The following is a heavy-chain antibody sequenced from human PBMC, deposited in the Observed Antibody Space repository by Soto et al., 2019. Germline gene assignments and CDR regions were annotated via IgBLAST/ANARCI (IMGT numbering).Heavy chain of an antibody. V-gene: IGHV4-39*01. CDR3: ARRYGLSAFDI. Sequence: SETLSLTCTVSGGSITSTSYYWGWIRQPPGKGLEWVGSISYSGSTYYNPSLKSRVTISVDTSKNQFSLKLSSVTAADTAVYFCARRYGLSAFDIWGQGTMVTVSS. D-gene: IGHD3-10*01. J-gene: IGHJ3*02. CDR1: GGSITSTSYY. CDR2: ISYSGST.